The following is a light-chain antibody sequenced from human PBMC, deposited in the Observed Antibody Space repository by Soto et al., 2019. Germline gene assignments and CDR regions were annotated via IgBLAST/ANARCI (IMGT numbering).Light chain of an antibody. Sequence: VVMTRTQLSSPAALGKAVSISWRSSQGLVYSDGIAYFSWFQQRPGRYPRRLIYKLANRESGVPDTFSGCGSGTDFALKIRRVEAEDVGVYDCMPGTHWPITFGPGTKLDIK. V-gene: IGKV2-30*01. CDR2: KLA. J-gene: IGKJ3*01. CDR1: QGLVYSDGIAY. CDR3: MPGTHWPIT.